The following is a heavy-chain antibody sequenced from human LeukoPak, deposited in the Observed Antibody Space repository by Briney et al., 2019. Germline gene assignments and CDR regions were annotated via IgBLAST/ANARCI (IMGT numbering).Heavy chain of an antibody. D-gene: IGHD2-2*01. Sequence: GGSLRLSCAASGFTFSSYSMNWVRQAPGKGLEWVSYISSSSSTIYYADSVKGRFTISRDNSKNTLYLQMNSLRAEDTAVYYCAGDRQYCSSVSCYPDYFDYWGQGTLVTVSS. CDR3: AGDRQYCSSVSCYPDYFDY. CDR2: ISSSSSTI. CDR1: GFTFSSYS. J-gene: IGHJ4*02. V-gene: IGHV3-48*01.